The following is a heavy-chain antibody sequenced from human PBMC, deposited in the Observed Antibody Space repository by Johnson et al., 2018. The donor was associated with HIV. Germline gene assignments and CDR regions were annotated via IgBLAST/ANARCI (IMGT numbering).Heavy chain of an antibody. D-gene: IGHD3-3*01. Sequence: VQLVESGGGLVKPGGSLRLSCATSGFTFSDYYMSWIRQAPVEGLEWISYISSGGGSILYADSVKDRFTISRDNAQNSLFLQMNSLRAEDTAVYYCAKAKTVARIAIFFDIWGQGTMVTVSS. CDR1: GFTFSDYY. V-gene: IGHV3-11*04. CDR3: AKAKTVARIAIFFDI. CDR2: ISSGGGSI. J-gene: IGHJ3*02.